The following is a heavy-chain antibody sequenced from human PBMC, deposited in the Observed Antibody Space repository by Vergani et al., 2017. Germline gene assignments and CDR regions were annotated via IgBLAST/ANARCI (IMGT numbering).Heavy chain of an antibody. D-gene: IGHD3-16*02. CDR2: IIPILGIA. J-gene: IGHJ4*02. Sequence: QVQLVQSGAEVKKPGSSVKVSCKASGGTFSSYTISWVRQAPGQGLEWMGRIIPILGIANYAQKFQGRVTITADKSTSTAYMELSSLRSDDTAVDYGARGGSYRPFDYWGQGTLVTVSS. V-gene: IGHV1-69*02. CDR1: GGTFSSYT. CDR3: ARGGSYRPFDY.